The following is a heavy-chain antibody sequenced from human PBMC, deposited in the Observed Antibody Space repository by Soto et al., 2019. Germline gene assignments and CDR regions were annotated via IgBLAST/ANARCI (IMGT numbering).Heavy chain of an antibody. D-gene: IGHD6-19*01. Sequence: QVQLQQWGAGLLKPSETLSLTCAVYGGSFSGYYWSWIRQPPGKGLEWIGEINHSGSTNYNPALKSRVTISVDTSKNQFSLKLSSVTAADTAVYYCARGLAVLHWGQGTLVTVSS. J-gene: IGHJ4*02. CDR2: INHSGST. V-gene: IGHV4-34*01. CDR3: ARGLAVLH. CDR1: GGSFSGYY.